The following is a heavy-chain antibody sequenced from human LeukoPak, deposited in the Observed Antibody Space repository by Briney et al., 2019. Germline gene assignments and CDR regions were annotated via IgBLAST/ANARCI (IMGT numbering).Heavy chain of an antibody. J-gene: IGHJ6*03. D-gene: IGHD3-10*01. V-gene: IGHV1-18*01. CDR1: GYTFTSYG. CDR2: ISAYNGNT. CDR3: ARAGTGVRGVIITSRYYYYYMDV. Sequence: VASVKVSCKASGYTFTSYGISWVRQAPGQGLEWMGWISAYNGNTNYAQKLQGRVTMTTDTSTSTAYMELRSLRSDDTAVYYCARAGTGVRGVIITSRYYYYYMDVWGKGTTVTVSS.